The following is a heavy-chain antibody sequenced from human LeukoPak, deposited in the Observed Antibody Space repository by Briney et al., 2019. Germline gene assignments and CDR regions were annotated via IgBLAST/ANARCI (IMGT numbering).Heavy chain of an antibody. CDR3: AKLATYYYGSGSYIASD. Sequence: GSLRLSCAASGFTFSDYYRSWIRQAPGKGLEWVSYISSSGSTIYYADSVKGRFPISRDNAKNSLYLQMNSLRAEDTAVYYCAKLATYYYGSGSYIASDWGQGTLVTVSS. CDR1: GFTFSDYY. V-gene: IGHV3-11*04. J-gene: IGHJ4*02. CDR2: ISSSGSTI. D-gene: IGHD3-10*01.